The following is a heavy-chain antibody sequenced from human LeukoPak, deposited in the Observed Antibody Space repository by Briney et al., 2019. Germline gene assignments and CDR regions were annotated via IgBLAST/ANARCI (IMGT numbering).Heavy chain of an antibody. V-gene: IGHV3-64D*09. CDR2: ISSNGGSS. Sequence: PGGSVRLSCSASGFTFSAYAMYWVRQAPGKGLEYVSGISSNGGSSFYADSVKGRFTISRDNSKNTLYLQMSSLRAEDTAVYYCVKITSVTGGDCWGQGTRLTVSS. CDR1: GFTFSAYA. CDR3: VKITSVTGGDC. J-gene: IGHJ4*02. D-gene: IGHD1-1*01.